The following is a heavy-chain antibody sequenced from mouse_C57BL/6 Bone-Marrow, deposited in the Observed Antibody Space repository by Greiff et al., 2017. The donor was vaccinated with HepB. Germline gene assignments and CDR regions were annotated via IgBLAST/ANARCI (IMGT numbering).Heavy chain of an antibody. CDR3: ARRTTGDGYAMDY. D-gene: IGHD1-1*01. J-gene: IGHJ4*01. CDR2: ISNGGGST. Sequence: EVKLVKSGGGLVQPGGSLKLSCAASGFTFSDYYMYWVRQTPEKRLEWVAYISNGGGSTYYPDTVKGQFTISRDNAKNTLYLQMSRLKSEDTAMYYCARRTTGDGYAMDYWGQGTSVTVSS. CDR1: GFTFSDYY. V-gene: IGHV5-12*01.